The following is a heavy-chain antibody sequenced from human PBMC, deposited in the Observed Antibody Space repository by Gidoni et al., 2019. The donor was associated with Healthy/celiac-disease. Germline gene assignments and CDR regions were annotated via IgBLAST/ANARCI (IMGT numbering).Heavy chain of an antibody. V-gene: IGHV3-23*01. CDR3: AKGNRLVGSSLQDY. CDR1: GFTFSSYA. D-gene: IGHD1-26*01. J-gene: IGHJ4*02. CDR2: ISGSGGST. Sequence: EVQLLESGGGLVQPGGSLRLSCAASGFTFSSYAMSWVRQAPGKGLEWVSAISGSGGSTYYADSVKGRFTISRDNSKNTLYLQMNVLRAEDTAVYYCAKGNRLVGSSLQDYWGQGTLVTVSS.